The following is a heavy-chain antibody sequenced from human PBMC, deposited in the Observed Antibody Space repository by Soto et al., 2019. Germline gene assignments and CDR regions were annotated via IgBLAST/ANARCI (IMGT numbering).Heavy chain of an antibody. CDR3: ATPPLYGSGFDC. Sequence: VQLVESGGGLVQPGRSLRLSCAASGFTFDDYAIHWVRQAPGRGLEWVAGISWNGASIGYADSVKGRFTISRDNAKNSLHLQMHSLTSEHTALYSWATPPLYGSGFDCWGQGTLVTLSS. V-gene: IGHV3-9*01. CDR1: GFTFDDYA. D-gene: IGHD3-10*01. CDR2: ISWNGASI. J-gene: IGHJ4*02.